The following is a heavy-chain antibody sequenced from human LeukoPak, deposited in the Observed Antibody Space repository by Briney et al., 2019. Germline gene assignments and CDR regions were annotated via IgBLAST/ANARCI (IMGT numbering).Heavy chain of an antibody. CDR1: GFIFSSYT. CDR3: ARSGMAVAATPWD. D-gene: IGHD6-19*01. J-gene: IGHJ1*01. CDR2: INQDGSEI. V-gene: IGHV3-7*05. Sequence: PGGSLRLSCAASGFIFSSYTMNWVRPAPGRGLEWVAHINQDGSEIYSVDSVRGRFTISRDNVKNSLFLQINILRAEDTAVYYCARSGMAVAATPWDWGQGTLVTVSS.